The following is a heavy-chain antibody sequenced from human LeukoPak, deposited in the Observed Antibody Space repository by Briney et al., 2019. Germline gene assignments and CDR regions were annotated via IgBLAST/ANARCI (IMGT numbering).Heavy chain of an antibody. D-gene: IGHD3-22*01. Sequence: GGSLRLSCAASGFTFSSYAMSWVRQAPGKGLEWVSSISSSSSYIYYADSVKGRFTISRDNAKNSLYLQMNSLRAEDTAVYYCARSSLIVGMNIDYWGQGTLVTVSS. CDR3: ARSSLIVGMNIDY. J-gene: IGHJ4*02. V-gene: IGHV3-21*01. CDR2: ISSSSSYI. CDR1: GFTFSSYA.